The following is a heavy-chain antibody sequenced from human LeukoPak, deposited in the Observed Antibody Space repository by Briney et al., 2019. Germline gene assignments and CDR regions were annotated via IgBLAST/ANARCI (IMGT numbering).Heavy chain of an antibody. V-gene: IGHV4-4*07. J-gene: IGHJ6*03. D-gene: IGHD1-1*01. CDR1: GGSINSYF. CDR2: IYASGTT. Sequence: SETLSLTCTVSGGSINSYFWSWIRQPAGKGLEWIGRIYASGTTNYNPSLKSRVTMSVDTSKNQFSLKLSSVTAADTAVYYCARERTNYYYYYYMDVWGKGTTVTVSS. CDR3: ARERTNYYYYYYMDV.